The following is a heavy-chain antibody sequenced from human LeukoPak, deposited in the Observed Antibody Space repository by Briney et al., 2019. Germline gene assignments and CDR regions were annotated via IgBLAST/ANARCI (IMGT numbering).Heavy chain of an antibody. CDR2: ISYDGSKK. Sequence: GGSLRLSCEASGLTFSYHAMHWVRQAPGKGLEWVAIISYDGSKKYYADSVKGRFTISRDNSKITLYLQVNSLRAEDTSVYYCARERRSQAGDAFDIWGQGTMVTVSS. CDR3: ARERRSQAGDAFDI. CDR1: GLTFSYHA. D-gene: IGHD3-10*01. J-gene: IGHJ3*02. V-gene: IGHV3-30-3*01.